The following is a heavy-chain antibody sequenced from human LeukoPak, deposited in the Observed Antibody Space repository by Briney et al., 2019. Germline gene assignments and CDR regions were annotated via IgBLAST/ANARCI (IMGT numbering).Heavy chain of an antibody. CDR3: ARVSDSSGYYLGY. CDR2: INHSGST. CDR1: GGSFSGYY. Sequence: PSETLSLTCAVYGGSFSGYYWSWIRQPPGKGLEWIGEINHSGSTNYNPSLESRVTMSVDTSKNQFSLKLSSVTAADTAVYYCARVSDSSGYYLGYWGQGTLVTVSS. V-gene: IGHV4-34*01. D-gene: IGHD3-22*01. J-gene: IGHJ4*02.